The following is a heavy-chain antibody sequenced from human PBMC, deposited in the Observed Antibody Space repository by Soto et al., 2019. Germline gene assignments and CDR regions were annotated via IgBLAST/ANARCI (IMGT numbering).Heavy chain of an antibody. Sequence: SETLSLTCTVSGGGVYSDGYYWGWIRRPPGQGLEWIGNIHYSGSTYYNPSLKNRVTISLDTSKNQFSLKLSSVTAADTAVYYCASAYDILTGYYKVSNWFDPWGQGTLVTVS. CDR1: GGGVYSDGYY. CDR3: ASAYDILTGYYKVSNWFDP. CDR2: IHYSGST. D-gene: IGHD3-9*01. V-gene: IGHV4-39*01. J-gene: IGHJ5*02.